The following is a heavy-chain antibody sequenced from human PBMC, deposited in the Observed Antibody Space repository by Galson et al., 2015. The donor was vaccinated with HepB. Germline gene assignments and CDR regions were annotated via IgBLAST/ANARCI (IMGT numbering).Heavy chain of an antibody. D-gene: IGHD3-3*01. CDR2: LSGSGYYT. Sequence: SLRLSCAASGFTFSSYHMSWVRQAPGKGLEWVSCLSGSGYYTDYADSVKGRFTISRDNSRNSLYLQMNSLRVEDTAVYYCVKGSITIFGAATSGGFDTWGQWTLVTVSS. CDR3: VKGSITIFGAATSGGFDT. V-gene: IGHV3-23*01. J-gene: IGHJ4*02. CDR1: GFTFSSYH.